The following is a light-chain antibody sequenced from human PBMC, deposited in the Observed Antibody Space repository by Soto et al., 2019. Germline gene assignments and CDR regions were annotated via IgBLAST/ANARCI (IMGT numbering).Light chain of an antibody. CDR3: QQNSNTWT. V-gene: IGKV1-39*01. CDR2: AAS. CDR1: QSIDTF. Sequence: DIQMTQSPSSLSASVGYRVPISCRASQSIDTFLNWFQQKPGKAPKLLIYAASSLQSGVPSRFSRSGSGTDFTLTIRSLQPEDFATYYCQQNSNTWTFGQGTKVDIK. J-gene: IGKJ1*01.